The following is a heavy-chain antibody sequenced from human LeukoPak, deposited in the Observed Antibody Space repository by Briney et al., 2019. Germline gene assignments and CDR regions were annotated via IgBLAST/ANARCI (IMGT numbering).Heavy chain of an antibody. J-gene: IGHJ5*02. CDR1: GGSFSGYY. CDR2: INHSGST. CDR3: ASDVEVADPPLRWFDP. V-gene: IGHV4-34*01. D-gene: IGHD6-19*01. Sequence: PSETLSLTCAVYGGSFSGYYWSWIRQPPGKGLEWIGEINHSGSTNYNPSLKSRVTISVDTSKNQFSLKLSSVTAADTAVYYCASDVEVADPPLRWFDPWGQGTLVTVSS.